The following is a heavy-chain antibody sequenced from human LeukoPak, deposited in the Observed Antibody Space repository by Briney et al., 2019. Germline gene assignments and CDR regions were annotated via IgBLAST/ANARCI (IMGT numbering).Heavy chain of an antibody. CDR2: ITAGNGNT. J-gene: IGHJ3*02. CDR3: ARDLARGYSYGYNAFDI. V-gene: IGHV1-18*01. Sequence: ASVKVSFKASGYSFSSYGIGWVRQAPRQGLEWMGWITAGNGNTNYAQKVQGRVTMTTDTSTSTAYMELRSLRSDATAVYFCARDLARGYSYGYNAFDIWGQGTMVTVSS. CDR1: GYSFSSYG. D-gene: IGHD5-18*01.